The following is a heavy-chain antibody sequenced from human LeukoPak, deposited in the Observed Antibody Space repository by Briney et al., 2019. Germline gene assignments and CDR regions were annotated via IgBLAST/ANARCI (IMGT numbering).Heavy chain of an antibody. CDR1: GGSISSGSCY. V-gene: IGHV4-61*02. D-gene: IGHD5-24*01. CDR2: IYTSGST. J-gene: IGHJ6*03. CDR3: ARGRGDGYNWGYYYYMDV. Sequence: SQTLSLTCTVSGGSISSGSCYWSWIRQPAGKGLEWIGRIYTSGSTNYNPSLKSRVTISVDTSKNQFSLKLNSVTAADTAVYYCARGRGDGYNWGYYYYMDVWGKGTTVTVSS.